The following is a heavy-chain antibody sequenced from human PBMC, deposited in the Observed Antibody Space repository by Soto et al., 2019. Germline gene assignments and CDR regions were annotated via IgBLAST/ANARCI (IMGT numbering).Heavy chain of an antibody. CDR2: IIPILGIA. CDR3: ARAFEELSRFDY. Sequence: QVQLVQSGAEVKKPGSSVKVSCKASGGTFSSYTISWVRQAPGQGLEWMGRIIPILGIANYAQKFQGRVTVTADNSTRTACTELSSLRYEDTDVYYHARAFEELSRFDYWGQGTLVTVSS. CDR1: GGTFSSYT. V-gene: IGHV1-69*02. D-gene: IGHD1-7*01. J-gene: IGHJ4*02.